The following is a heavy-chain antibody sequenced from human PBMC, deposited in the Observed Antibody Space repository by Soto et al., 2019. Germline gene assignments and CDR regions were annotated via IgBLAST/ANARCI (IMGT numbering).Heavy chain of an antibody. CDR1: GFTFSSHA. V-gene: IGHV3-30-3*01. Sequence: QVQLVESGGGVVQPGRSLRLSCAASGFTFSSHAIHWVRQAPGKGLECVAVISYDGNNKYYADSVKGRFTISRDNSKNTLYLRMNSLRAEDTAVYYCARGLLPAAKPAGWYFDLWGRGTLVTVSS. J-gene: IGHJ2*01. CDR3: ARGLLPAAKPAGWYFDL. CDR2: ISYDGNNK. D-gene: IGHD2-2*01.